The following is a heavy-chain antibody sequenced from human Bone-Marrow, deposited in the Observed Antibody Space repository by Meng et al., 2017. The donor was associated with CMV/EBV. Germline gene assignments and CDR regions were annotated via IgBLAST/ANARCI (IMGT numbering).Heavy chain of an antibody. CDR2: ISAYNGNT. CDR1: GYTFTSYG. V-gene: IGHV1-18*01. D-gene: IGHD2-15*01. CDR3: ARVAGGHDAFDI. Sequence: ASVKVSCKASGYTFTSYGTSWVRQAPGQGLEWMGWISAYNGNTNYAQKLQGRVTMTTDTSTSTAYMELRSLISDDTAVYYCARVAGGHDAFDIWGQGTMVTVSS. J-gene: IGHJ3*02.